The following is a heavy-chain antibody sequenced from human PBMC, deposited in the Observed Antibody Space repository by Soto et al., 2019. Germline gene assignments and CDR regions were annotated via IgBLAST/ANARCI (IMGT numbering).Heavy chain of an antibody. D-gene: IGHD1-1*01. V-gene: IGHV4-39*01. Sequence: QMQLQESGPGLVKPSETLSLTCTVSGGSISRISYYWGWIRQPPGKGLEWIGSIYDSGSSYYNPSRKIRVTISVDTSKTQFSLKLSSVTAADTAVYYCARHDWNGVDYWGQGTLVTVSS. CDR3: ARHDWNGVDY. CDR2: IYDSGSS. CDR1: GGSISRISYY. J-gene: IGHJ4*02.